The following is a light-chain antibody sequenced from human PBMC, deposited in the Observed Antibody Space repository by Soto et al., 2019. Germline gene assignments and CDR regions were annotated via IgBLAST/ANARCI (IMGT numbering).Light chain of an antibody. J-gene: IGLJ1*01. CDR1: STNIGAGYH. V-gene: IGLV1-40*01. CDR2: GDS. Sequence: VLTQPPSVSGAPGQRVTISCTGSSTNIGAGYHVHWYQQLPGAAPKLLIFGDSNRPSGVPDRFSGSKSGTSASLAITGLQADDEADYYCQSSDSRLSGSDVFGTGTKVTVL. CDR3: QSSDSRLSGSDV.